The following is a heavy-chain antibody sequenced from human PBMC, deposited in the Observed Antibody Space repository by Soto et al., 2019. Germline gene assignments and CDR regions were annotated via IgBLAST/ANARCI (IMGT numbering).Heavy chain of an antibody. J-gene: IGHJ4*02. D-gene: IGHD1-20*01. Sequence: SETLSLTCAVYGDSFNSNYYWTWIRQPPGKGLEWIGEIYHNGGTNYSPSLKSRVTISEDTSKSQFSLNLNSVTAADTAVYYCARGSWYIRFQHWGQGSLVTVSS. CDR3: ARGSWYIRFQH. V-gene: IGHV4-34*01. CDR2: IYHNGGT. CDR1: GDSFNSNYY.